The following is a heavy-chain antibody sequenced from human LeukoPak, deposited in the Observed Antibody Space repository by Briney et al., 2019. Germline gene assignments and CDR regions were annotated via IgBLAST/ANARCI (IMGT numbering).Heavy chain of an antibody. J-gene: IGHJ4*02. CDR1: GGSISSGDYY. Sequence: SETLSLTCTVSGGSISSGDYYWSWIRQPPGKGLEWIGYIYYSGSTYYNPSLKSRVTISVDTSKNQFSLKLSSVTAADTAVYYCARRSWNGAIDYWGQGTLITVSS. V-gene: IGHV4-30-4*01. CDR3: ARRSWNGAIDY. CDR2: IYYSGST. D-gene: IGHD1-1*01.